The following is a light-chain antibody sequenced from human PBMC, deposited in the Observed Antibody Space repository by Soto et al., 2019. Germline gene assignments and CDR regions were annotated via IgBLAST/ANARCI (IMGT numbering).Light chain of an antibody. CDR3: AAWDDSLSGVV. J-gene: IGLJ3*02. Sequence: QSVLTQPPSASGTPGQRVTISCSGSTSNLGINFVYWYQQVPGAAPKLLISRNDQRPSGVPDRFSGSKSGTSASLAISGLRSEDEADYHCAAWDDSLSGVVFGGGTKLTVL. CDR2: RND. V-gene: IGLV1-47*01. CDR1: TSNLGINF.